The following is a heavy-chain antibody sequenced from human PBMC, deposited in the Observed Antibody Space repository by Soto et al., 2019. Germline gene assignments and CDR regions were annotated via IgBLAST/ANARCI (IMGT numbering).Heavy chain of an antibody. V-gene: IGHV4-59*01. Sequence: QVQLQESGPGLVKPSETLSLTCTVSGGSISSYYWSWIRQLPGKGLEWIGYIYYSGSTNYNPSLKSRVTISVDTSKNQFSLKLSSVTAADTAVYYCARDGAGIAVAGTLDWFDPWGQGTLVTVSS. CDR3: ARDGAGIAVAGTLDWFDP. CDR1: GGSISSYY. CDR2: IYYSGST. J-gene: IGHJ5*02. D-gene: IGHD6-19*01.